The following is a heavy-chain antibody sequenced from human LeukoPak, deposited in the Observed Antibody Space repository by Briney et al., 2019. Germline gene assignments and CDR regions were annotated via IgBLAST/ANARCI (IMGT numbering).Heavy chain of an antibody. D-gene: IGHD2-21*01. J-gene: IGHJ4*02. CDR2: MYHSGST. V-gene: IGHV4-38-2*01. Sequence: SETLSLTCAVSGYSISSGYYWGWSRQPPGKGLEWIGSMYHSGSTFYNPSLKSRVTISIDKSKNTFSLRLISVTAADTSMYYCARHLYCGGDCPSDYFDYWGQGTLVTVSS. CDR1: GYSISSGYY. CDR3: ARHLYCGGDCPSDYFDY.